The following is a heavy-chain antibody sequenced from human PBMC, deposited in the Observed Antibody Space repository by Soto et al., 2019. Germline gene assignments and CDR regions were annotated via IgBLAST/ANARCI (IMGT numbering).Heavy chain of an antibody. J-gene: IGHJ3*02. CDR3: AREPGIYDGSGNYYSESFDI. V-gene: IGHV3-21*01. D-gene: IGHD3-22*01. CDR1: GFAFTTFT. Sequence: PGGSLRLSCAVSGFAFTTFTMSWFRQAPGKGLEWVSSISSDSRHIYYRDSVRGRFTISRDSAKKSVFLQMSSLRVEDTAVYYCAREPGIYDGSGNYYSESFDIWGQGTMVTVSS. CDR2: ISSDSRHI.